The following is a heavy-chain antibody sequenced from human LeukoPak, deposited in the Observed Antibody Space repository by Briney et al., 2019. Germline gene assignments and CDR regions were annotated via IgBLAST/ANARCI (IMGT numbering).Heavy chain of an antibody. V-gene: IGHV4-59*08. Sequence: SETLSLTCTVSGTSISSYYWSWLRQPPGKGLEWIGYIYYSGSTNYNPSLKSRVTISVDTSKNQFSLKLSSMTAADTAVYYCARHVNYFDYWGQGTLVTVSS. J-gene: IGHJ4*02. CDR3: ARHVNYFDY. CDR1: GTSISSYY. CDR2: IYYSGST.